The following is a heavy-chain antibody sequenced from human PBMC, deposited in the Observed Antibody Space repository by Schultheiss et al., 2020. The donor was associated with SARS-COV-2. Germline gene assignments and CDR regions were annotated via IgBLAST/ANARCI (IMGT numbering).Heavy chain of an antibody. CDR3: ARGGGSWNDLTFDY. D-gene: IGHD2-15*01. J-gene: IGHJ4*02. CDR2: INPNSGGT. V-gene: IGHV1-2*02. Sequence: ASVKVSCKASGYTFTSYGISWVRQAPGQGLEWMGWINPNSGGTNYAQKFQGRVTMTRDTSISTAYMELSRLRSDDTAVYYCARGGGSWNDLTFDYWGQGTLVTVSS. CDR1: GYTFTSYG.